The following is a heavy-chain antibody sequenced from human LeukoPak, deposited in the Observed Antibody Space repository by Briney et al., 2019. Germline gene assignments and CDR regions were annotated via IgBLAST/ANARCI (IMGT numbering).Heavy chain of an antibody. V-gene: IGHV3-30*02. Sequence: PGGSLRLSCAASGFTFSSYGMHWVRQAPGKGLEWVAFIRYDGSNKYYADSVKGRFTISRDNSKNTLYLQMNSLRAEDTAVYYCAKDRLDSGYESPGFDYWGQGTLVTVSS. CDR2: IRYDGSNK. J-gene: IGHJ4*02. CDR3: AKDRLDSGYESPGFDY. CDR1: GFTFSSYG. D-gene: IGHD5-12*01.